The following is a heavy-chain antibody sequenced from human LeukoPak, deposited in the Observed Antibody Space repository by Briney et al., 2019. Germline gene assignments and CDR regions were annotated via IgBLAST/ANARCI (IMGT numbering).Heavy chain of an antibody. V-gene: IGHV5-51*01. Sequence: GESLKISCKGSGYSFTSYWIGWVRQMPGKGLEWMGIIYPGDSDTRYSPSFQGQVTISADKSISTAYLQWSSLKASDTAMYYCARSTGPPITMVRGVIIQYNWFDPWGQGTLVTVSS. CDR2: IYPGDSDT. J-gene: IGHJ5*02. CDR3: ARSTGPPITMVRGVIIQYNWFDP. CDR1: GYSFTSYW. D-gene: IGHD3-10*01.